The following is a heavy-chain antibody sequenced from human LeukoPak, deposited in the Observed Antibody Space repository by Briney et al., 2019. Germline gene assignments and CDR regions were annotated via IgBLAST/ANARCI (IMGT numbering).Heavy chain of an antibody. D-gene: IGHD3-3*01. V-gene: IGHV4-31*03. CDR1: GGSLRSGGFY. Sequence: SETLSLTCTVFGGSLRSGGFYWNWIRQLPGKGLEWMGYIYYSGSTHYNPSLKSRVTISVDTSKNQFSLKLSSVTAADTAVYYCARGRKSVAFLEWLSAFDYWGQGTLVTVSS. CDR2: IYYSGST. J-gene: IGHJ4*02. CDR3: ARGRKSVAFLEWLSAFDY.